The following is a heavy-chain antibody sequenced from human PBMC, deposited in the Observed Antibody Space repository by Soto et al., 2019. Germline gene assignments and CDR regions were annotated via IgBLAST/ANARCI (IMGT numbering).Heavy chain of an antibody. CDR3: AGDESRHRSNFDY. CDR2: FDVGNGDT. Sequence: ASVKVSCKASGYIFTNYGIHWVRQAPGQRLEWMGWFDVGNGDTKYSQKFQDRVTITTDTSASTAYMELSNLRSEDTAVYYCAGDESRHRSNFDYWGQGTLVTVSS. CDR1: GYIFTNYG. J-gene: IGHJ4*02. V-gene: IGHV1-3*01.